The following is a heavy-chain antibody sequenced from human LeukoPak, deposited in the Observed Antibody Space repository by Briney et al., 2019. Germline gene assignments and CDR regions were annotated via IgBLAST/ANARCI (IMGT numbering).Heavy chain of an antibody. CDR2: ITSSSSYI. CDR3: ARVEGGYCSSTSCQSAY. J-gene: IGHJ4*02. D-gene: IGHD2-2*01. CDR1: GFTFSSYT. V-gene: IGHV3-21*01. Sequence: PGGSLRLSCTASGFTFSSYTMNWVRQAPGKGLEWVSSITSSSSYIFYGGSVKGRFTISRDNARNPLYLQMNSLRADDTAVYYCARVEGGYCSSTSCQSAYWGQGTLVTVSS.